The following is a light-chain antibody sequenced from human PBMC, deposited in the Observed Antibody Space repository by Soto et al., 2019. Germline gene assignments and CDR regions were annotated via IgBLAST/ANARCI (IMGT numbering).Light chain of an antibody. J-gene: IGLJ2*01. CDR3: SSYSSSSTLV. V-gene: IGLV2-14*01. CDR1: SSDVGGYNY. CDR2: DVS. Sequence: QSVLTLPASVSGSPGQSITIPCTGTSSDVGGYNYVSWYQQHPGKAPKLMIYDVSNRPSGVSNRFSGSKSGNTASLTISGLQAEDEADYYCSSYSSSSTLVFGGGTKLTVL.